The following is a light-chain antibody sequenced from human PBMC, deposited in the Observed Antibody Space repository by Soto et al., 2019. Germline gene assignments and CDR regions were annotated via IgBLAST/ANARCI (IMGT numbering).Light chain of an antibody. Sequence: EIVMTQSPATLSVSPGERATLSCRASQSISSNLAWYQQTPGQAPRLLMFRTSSRATGFPARFSGSGSGTEFNLTISSMQSEDCGVDYCQHYNNWTRATFGGGTKVEIK. V-gene: IGKV3-15*01. J-gene: IGKJ4*01. CDR1: QSISSN. CDR2: RTS. CDR3: QHYNNWTRAT.